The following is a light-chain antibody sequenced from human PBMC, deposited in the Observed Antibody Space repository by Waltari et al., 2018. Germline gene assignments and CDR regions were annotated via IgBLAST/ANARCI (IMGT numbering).Light chain of an antibody. V-gene: IGKV4-1*01. CDR1: QSVLYSSNNKNY. Sequence: DIVMTQSPDSLAVSLGERATINCKSSQSVLYSSNNKNYLAWYPQKPGQPPKLLIYWASTRESGVPDRFSGSGSGTDFTLTISGLQAEDGAVYYGQQYYSTPQFGQGTKVEIK. CDR3: QQYYSTPQ. J-gene: IGKJ1*01. CDR2: WAS.